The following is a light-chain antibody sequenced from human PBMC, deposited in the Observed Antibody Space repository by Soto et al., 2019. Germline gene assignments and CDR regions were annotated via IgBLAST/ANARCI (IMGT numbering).Light chain of an antibody. CDR1: SSNIGSNT. CDR2: SHN. Sequence: QSVLTQPPSASGTPGQRVTLSCSGSSSNIGSNTVNWYRQLPGMAPKLRVYSHNFRPSGVPDRFSSSKSGTSASLVISELQSEDEGDYYCAAWDDSLNGQLFGTGTKLTV. J-gene: IGLJ1*01. V-gene: IGLV1-44*01. CDR3: AAWDDSLNGQL.